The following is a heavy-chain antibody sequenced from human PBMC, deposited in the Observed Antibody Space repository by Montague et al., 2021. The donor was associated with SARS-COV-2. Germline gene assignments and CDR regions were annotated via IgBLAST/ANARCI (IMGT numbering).Heavy chain of an antibody. D-gene: IGHD3-9*01. CDR3: ARSPTYYHILTGYFNGPNWFDP. CDR2: IYYSGST. J-gene: IGHJ5*02. CDR1: GGSISSSSHY. V-gene: IGHV4-39*01. Sequence: SETLSLTCTVSGGSISSSSHYWGWIRQPPGKGLEWIGSIYYSGSTYYNPSLKSRVTISVDTSKNQFSLKLSSVTAADTAVYYCARSPTYYHILTGYFNGPNWFDPWGQGTLITVSS.